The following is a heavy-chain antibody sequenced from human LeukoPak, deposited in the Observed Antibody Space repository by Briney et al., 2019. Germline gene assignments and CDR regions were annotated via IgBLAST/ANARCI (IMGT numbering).Heavy chain of an antibody. D-gene: IGHD6-19*01. CDR1: GFTFSSCS. CDR3: ASHSSGWPFDY. CDR2: ISSSSSYI. J-gene: IGHJ4*02. Sequence: GGSLRLSCAASGFTFSSCSMNWVRQAPGKGLEWVSSISSSSSYIYYADSVKGRFTISRDNAKNSLYLQMNSLRAEDTAVYYCASHSSGWPFDYWGQGTLVTVSS. V-gene: IGHV3-21*01.